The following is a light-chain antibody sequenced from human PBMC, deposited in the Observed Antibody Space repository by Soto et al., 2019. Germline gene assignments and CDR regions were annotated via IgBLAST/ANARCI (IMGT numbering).Light chain of an antibody. Sequence: IVLTQSPATLSLSPGERATLSCRASQSVSSYLAWYQQKPGQAPRLLIYDASNRATGIPARFSGSGSETDFTLTISSLEPEDFAVYYCQQRSNWSWTFGQGTKVEIK. CDR2: DAS. CDR1: QSVSSY. J-gene: IGKJ1*01. V-gene: IGKV3-11*01. CDR3: QQRSNWSWT.